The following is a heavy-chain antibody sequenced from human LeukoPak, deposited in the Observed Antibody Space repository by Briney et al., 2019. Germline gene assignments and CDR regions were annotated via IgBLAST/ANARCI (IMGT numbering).Heavy chain of an antibody. CDR1: GFTFSSYG. CDR3: ARDLFGFGESGQNFYYYGMDV. D-gene: IGHD3-10*01. J-gene: IGHJ6*04. V-gene: IGHV3-33*01. Sequence: PGRSLRLSCAASGFTFSSYGMHWVRQAPGKGLEWVAVIWYDGSNKYYADSVKGRFTISRDNSKNTLYLQMNSLRAEDTAVYYCARDLFGFGESGQNFYYYGMDVWGKGTTVTVSS. CDR2: IWYDGSNK.